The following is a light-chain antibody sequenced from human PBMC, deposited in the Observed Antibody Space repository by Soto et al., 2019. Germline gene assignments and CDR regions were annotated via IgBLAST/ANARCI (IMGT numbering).Light chain of an antibody. J-gene: IGKJ1*01. CDR3: QQYGSSPRT. V-gene: IGKV3-20*01. Sequence: EFVWTQSPGTLSLSPGERATLSCRASQSVSSSYLAWYQQKPGQAPRLLIYGASSRATGIPDRFSGSGSGTDVTITISRLEPEDFAVYYCQQYGSSPRTFGQGTKVEIK. CDR2: GAS. CDR1: QSVSSSY.